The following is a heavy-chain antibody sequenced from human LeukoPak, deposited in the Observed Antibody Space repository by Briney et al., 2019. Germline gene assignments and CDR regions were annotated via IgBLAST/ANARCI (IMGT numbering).Heavy chain of an antibody. D-gene: IGHD3-10*01. V-gene: IGHV3-66*01. J-gene: IGHJ6*03. Sequence: PGGSLRLSCAASGFIVSSNYMTWVRQAPGKGLEWVSVIYSGGTTYYADSVKGRFTISRDNSKNTLYLQMNSLRAEDTAVYYCAMNTMVRGVIIMDVWGKGTTVTISS. CDR2: IYSGGTT. CDR1: GFIVSSNY. CDR3: AMNTMVRGVIIMDV.